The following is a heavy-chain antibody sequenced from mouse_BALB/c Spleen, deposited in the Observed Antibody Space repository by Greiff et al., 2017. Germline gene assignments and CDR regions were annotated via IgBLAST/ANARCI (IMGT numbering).Heavy chain of an antibody. D-gene: IGHD2-2*01. J-gene: IGHJ3*01. CDR2: ISYSGST. CDR3: ARGGIYYGYDEGFAY. CDR1: GYSITSDYA. Sequence: EVKLLESGPGLVKPSQSLSLTCTVTGYSITSDYAWNWIRQFPGNKLEWMGYISYSGSTSYNPSLKSRISITRDTSKNQFFLQLNSVTTEDTATYYCARGGIYYGYDEGFAYWGQGTLVTVSA. V-gene: IGHV3-2*02.